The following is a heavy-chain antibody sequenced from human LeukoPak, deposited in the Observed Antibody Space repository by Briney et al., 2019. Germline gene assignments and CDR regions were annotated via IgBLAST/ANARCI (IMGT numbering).Heavy chain of an antibody. CDR2: IYHSGST. Sequence: PSETLSLTCAVSGGSIFSGNWWSWVRQPPGKGLEWIGEIYHSGSTNCNPSLKSRVTTSVDKSKNQFSLNLTSVTAADTAVYYCARLRTGAGLYYFDSWGQGTLIVVSP. J-gene: IGHJ4*02. D-gene: IGHD6-13*01. CDR3: ARLRTGAGLYYFDS. CDR1: GGSIFSGNW. V-gene: IGHV4-4*02.